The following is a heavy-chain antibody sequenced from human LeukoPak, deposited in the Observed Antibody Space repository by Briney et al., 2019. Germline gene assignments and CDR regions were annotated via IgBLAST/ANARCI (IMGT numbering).Heavy chain of an antibody. D-gene: IGHD2-15*01. J-gene: IGHJ4*02. Sequence: KASETLSLTCTVSGGSISGYYWSWIRQPPGKGLEWIGYIYYSGSTNYNPSLKSRVTISVDTSKNQFSLKLSSVTAADTAVYYCATGKVEDKFDYWGQGTLVTVSS. CDR1: GGSISGYY. CDR2: IYYSGST. V-gene: IGHV4-59*01. CDR3: ATGKVEDKFDY.